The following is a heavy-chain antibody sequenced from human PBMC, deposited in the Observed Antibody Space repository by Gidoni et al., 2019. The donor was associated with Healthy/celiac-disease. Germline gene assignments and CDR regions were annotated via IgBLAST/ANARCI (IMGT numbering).Heavy chain of an antibody. CDR1: GFTFSSYE. V-gene: IGHV3-48*03. D-gene: IGHD4-17*01. Sequence: EVQLVESGGGLVQPGGSLSLSCAASGFTFSSYEMNWARQAPGKGLEWVSYISSSGSTIYYADSVKGRFTISRDNAKNSLYLQMNSLRAEDTAVYYCARDFGYYGDYGYYYYGMDVWGQGTTVTVSS. J-gene: IGHJ6*02. CDR2: ISSSGSTI. CDR3: ARDFGYYGDYGYYYYGMDV.